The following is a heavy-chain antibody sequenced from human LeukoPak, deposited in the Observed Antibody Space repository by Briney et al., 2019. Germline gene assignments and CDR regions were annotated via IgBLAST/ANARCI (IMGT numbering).Heavy chain of an antibody. J-gene: IGHJ5*02. CDR1: GGSFSGYY. D-gene: IGHD3-16*01. V-gene: IGHV4-34*01. CDR3: ARFSGSWWGRVANERTKNWFDP. CDR2: INHSGST. Sequence: PSETLSLTCAVYGGSFSGYYWSWIRQPPGKGLEWIGEINHSGSTNYNPSLKSRVTISVDTSKNQFSLKLSSVTAADTAVYYCARFSGSWWGRVANERTKNWFDPWGQGTLVTVSS.